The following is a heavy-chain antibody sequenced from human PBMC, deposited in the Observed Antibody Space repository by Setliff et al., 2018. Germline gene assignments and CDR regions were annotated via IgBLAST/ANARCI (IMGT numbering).Heavy chain of an antibody. Sequence: SETLSLTCTVSGGSISSGSYYWSWIRQPAGKGLEWIGRIYTSGSTNYNPSLKIRVAISIDTSKNQFSLKLSSVTAADTAVYYCARGFPRYYDTFDHWGQGALVTVSS. J-gene: IGHJ5*02. D-gene: IGHD3-9*01. CDR3: ARGFPRYYDTFDH. CDR2: IYTSGST. CDR1: GGSISSGSYY. V-gene: IGHV4-61*02.